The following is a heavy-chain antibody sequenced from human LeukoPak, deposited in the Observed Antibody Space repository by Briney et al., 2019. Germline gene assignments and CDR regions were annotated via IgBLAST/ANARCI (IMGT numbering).Heavy chain of an antibody. CDR3: AKDSRITMVRGVSEDYGMDV. V-gene: IGHV3-23*01. J-gene: IGHJ6*02. Sequence: PGGSLRLSCAASGFTFSSYAMSWVRQAPGKGLEWVSAISGSGGSTYYADSVKGRFTISRDNSKNTLYLQMNSLRAEDTAVYYCAKDSRITMVRGVSEDYGMDVWGQGTTVTVSS. CDR2: ISGSGGST. D-gene: IGHD3-10*01. CDR1: GFTFSSYA.